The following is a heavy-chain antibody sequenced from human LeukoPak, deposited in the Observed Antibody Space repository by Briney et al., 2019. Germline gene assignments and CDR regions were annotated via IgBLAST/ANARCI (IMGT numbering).Heavy chain of an antibody. V-gene: IGHV3-73*01. CDR1: GFTFTGSA. CDR3: ARVAGWHWFDP. CDR2: IRSKPHSYAT. Sequence: GGSLRLSCAASGFTFTGSAMHWVRQASGKGLEWVGRIRSKPHSYATAYAASVKGRFTISRDDSKNTAYLQMNSLNTEDTAVYYCARVAGWHWFDPWGQGTLVTVSS. J-gene: IGHJ5*02. D-gene: IGHD6-19*01.